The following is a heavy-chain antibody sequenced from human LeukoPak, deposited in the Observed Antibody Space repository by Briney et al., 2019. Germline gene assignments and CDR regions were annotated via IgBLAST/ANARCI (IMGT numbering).Heavy chain of an antibody. CDR2: IYSGGST. CDR3: AREGGTYDGRGAYYYYMDV. Sequence: GGSLRLSCAASGFTVSSNYMSWVRQAPGKGLEWVSVIYSGGSTYYADSVKGRFTISRDNSKNTLYLQMNSLRAEDTAVYYCAREGGTYDGRGAYYYYMDVWGKGTTVTVSS. V-gene: IGHV3-66*02. J-gene: IGHJ6*03. CDR1: GFTVSSNY. D-gene: IGHD3-22*01.